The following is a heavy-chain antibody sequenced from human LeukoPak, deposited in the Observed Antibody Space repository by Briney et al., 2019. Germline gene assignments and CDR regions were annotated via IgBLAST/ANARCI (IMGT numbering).Heavy chain of an antibody. Sequence: ASVKVSCKASGYIFTSYGISWVRQAHGQGLEWMGWISAYNGNTNYAQKLQGGVTMTTDTSTSTAYMELRSLRSDDTAVYYCARDLGGYYDSSGYYPEPFDYWGQGTLVTVSS. J-gene: IGHJ4*02. CDR1: GYIFTSYG. CDR3: ARDLGGYYDSSGYYPEPFDY. D-gene: IGHD3-22*01. CDR2: ISAYNGNT. V-gene: IGHV1-18*01.